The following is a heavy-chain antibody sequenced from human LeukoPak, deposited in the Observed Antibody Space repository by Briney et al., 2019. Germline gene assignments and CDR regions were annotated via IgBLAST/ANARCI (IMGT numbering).Heavy chain of an antibody. CDR1: GCRFTSYW. Sequence: GESLQISCEGAGCRFTSYWIGWVRQLPGKGLEWMGIIYPGDSDTRYSPSFQGQVTISADKSISTAFLQWSSLKASDTAMYYCARQQVYGITAAGPAISYYYYYMDVWGKGTTVTISS. V-gene: IGHV5-51*01. J-gene: IGHJ6*03. D-gene: IGHD6-13*01. CDR2: IYPGDSDT. CDR3: ARQQVYGITAAGPAISYYYYYMDV.